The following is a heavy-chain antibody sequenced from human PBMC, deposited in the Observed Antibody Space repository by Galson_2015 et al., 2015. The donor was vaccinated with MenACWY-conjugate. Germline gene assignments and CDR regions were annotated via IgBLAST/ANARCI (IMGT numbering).Heavy chain of an antibody. V-gene: IGHV2-70*11. Sequence: PALVTPSQTLTLPCTFSGFSLRTYTMCISWVRQPPGKALEWLARIGWRDNKYYTTSLKTRLTISKDTSTNQVVLTMTNVDPVDTATYYCARMHIVLDATDAFEIWGQGTMVTVSS. J-gene: IGHJ3*02. CDR1: GFSLRTYTMC. D-gene: IGHD3-22*01. CDR2: IGWRDNK. CDR3: ARMHIVLDATDAFEI.